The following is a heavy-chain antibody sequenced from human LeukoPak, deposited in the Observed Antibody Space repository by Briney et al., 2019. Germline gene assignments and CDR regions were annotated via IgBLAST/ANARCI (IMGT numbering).Heavy chain of an antibody. V-gene: IGHV4-59*08. CDR2: ILYSDST. Sequence: PSETLSLACTVSGGFLGSYYWSWVRQSPGKALEWIGFILYSDSTNYNPSLKSRVSLSVDTSKRQIFLRLTSVSAADTAVYYCARHQMAGCSSSCNDHWGQGILVTVSS. D-gene: IGHD6-13*01. J-gene: IGHJ5*02. CDR1: GGFLGSYY. CDR3: ARHQMAGCSSSCNDH.